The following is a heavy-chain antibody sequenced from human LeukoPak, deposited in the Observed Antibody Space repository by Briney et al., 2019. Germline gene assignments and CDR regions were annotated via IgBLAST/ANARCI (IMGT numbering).Heavy chain of an antibody. J-gene: IGHJ2*01. Sequence: GESLKISCKGSGYSFSTYWIGWVRQMPGKGLEWMGITYPGDSDTRYSPSFQGQVTISADKSITTASLQWRSLKASDTAMYYCARRATSYEYFDLWGRGTLVTVSP. CDR3: ARRATSYEYFDL. CDR2: TYPGDSDT. D-gene: IGHD2-15*01. V-gene: IGHV5-51*01. CDR1: GYSFSTYW.